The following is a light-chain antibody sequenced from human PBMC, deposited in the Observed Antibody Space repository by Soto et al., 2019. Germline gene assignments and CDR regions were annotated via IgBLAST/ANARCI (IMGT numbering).Light chain of an antibody. V-gene: IGLV2-14*01. Sequence: QSALTQPASVSGSPGQSITISCTGTSSDVGGYNYVSWYQQHPGKAPKLVIYEVSNRPSGVSNRFSGSKSGNTASLTISGLQPEDEADYYCSSYTSSSTYVFGTATKLTVL. J-gene: IGLJ1*01. CDR3: SSYTSSSTYV. CDR1: SSDVGGYNY. CDR2: EVS.